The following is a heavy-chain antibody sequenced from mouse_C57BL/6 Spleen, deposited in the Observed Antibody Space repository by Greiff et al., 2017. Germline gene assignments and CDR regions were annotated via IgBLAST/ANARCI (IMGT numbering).Heavy chain of an antibody. CDR3: TILGTYWYFDV. V-gene: IGHV1-15*01. D-gene: IGHD2-14*01. CDR2: IDTETGGT. CDR1: GYTFTDYE. J-gene: IGHJ1*03. Sequence: VQLQQSGAELVRPGASVTLSCKASGYTFTDYEMHWVKQTPVHGLEWIGAIDTETGGTAYNQKFKGKAILTADKSSSTAYMAHRSLTSADSAVYSCTILGTYWYFDVWGTGTTVTVSS.